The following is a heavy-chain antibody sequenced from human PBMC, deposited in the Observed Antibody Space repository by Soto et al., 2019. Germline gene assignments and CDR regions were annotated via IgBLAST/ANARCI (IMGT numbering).Heavy chain of an antibody. CDR1: GFVFSNYG. CDR2: ISYDGSDE. Sequence: GGSLRLSCAASGFVFSNYGMHWARQAPGKGLEWVAVISYDGSDEYYADSVKGRVTISRDKPTDTLYLQMNSLRPDDTAVYYCAISVGLWSGYSDYWGQGTLVTVSS. D-gene: IGHD3-3*01. V-gene: IGHV3-30*03. J-gene: IGHJ4*02. CDR3: AISVGLWSGYSDY.